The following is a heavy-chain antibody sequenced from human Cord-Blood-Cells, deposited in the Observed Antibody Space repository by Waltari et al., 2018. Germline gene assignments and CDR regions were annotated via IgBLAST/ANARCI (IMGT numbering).Heavy chain of an antibody. V-gene: IGHV4-34*01. J-gene: IGHJ4*02. CDR3: ASRGGLRFLEWLPTPFFDY. Sequence: QVQLQQWGAGLLKPSETLSLTCAVYGGSFSGFSLSWTPPPLRRGLEWIGEINHSGSTNYTPSLKSRVTISVDTSKNQFSLKLSSVTAADTAVYYCASRGGLRFLEWLPTPFFDYWGQGTLVTVSS. CDR2: INHSGST. D-gene: IGHD3-3*01. CDR1: GGSFSGFS.